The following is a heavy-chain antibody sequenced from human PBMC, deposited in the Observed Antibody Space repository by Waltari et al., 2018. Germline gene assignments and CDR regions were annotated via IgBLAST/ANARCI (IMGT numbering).Heavy chain of an antibody. Sequence: WGWIRQPPGKGLEWIVEINHSGSTNYNPALKSRVTISVDTSKNQFSLKLSSVTAADTAVYYCARDSSSWYGNWFDPWGQGTLVTVSS. CDR3: ARDSSSWYGNWFDP. CDR2: INHSGST. J-gene: IGHJ5*02. V-gene: IGHV4-34*01. D-gene: IGHD6-13*01.